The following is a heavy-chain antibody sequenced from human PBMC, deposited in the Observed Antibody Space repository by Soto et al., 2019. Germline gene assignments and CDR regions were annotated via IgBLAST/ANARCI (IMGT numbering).Heavy chain of an antibody. CDR3: WSGYYAVDY. J-gene: IGHJ4*02. CDR1: GFSLSPSGVG. D-gene: IGHD3-3*01. Sequence: SGLTAVLPTQTLTLTCTFPGFSLSPSGVGVGWIRQPPGKALEWLALIYWNDDKRYSPSLKSRLTITKDTSKNQVVLTMTNMDPVDTATYYCWSGYYAVDYWGQGTLVTVSS. CDR2: IYWNDDK. V-gene: IGHV2-5*01.